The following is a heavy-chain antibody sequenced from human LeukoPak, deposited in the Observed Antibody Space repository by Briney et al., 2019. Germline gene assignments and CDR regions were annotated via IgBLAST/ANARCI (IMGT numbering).Heavy chain of an antibody. J-gene: IGHJ4*02. D-gene: IGHD3-22*01. Sequence: GGSLRLSCAASGFSVSRYGMHWVRQAPGKGLEWVAVFWAHGRNQYYADSVRGRFTISRDTSANMVYLQMSSLRAEDTAVYYCARDDDSSSHYSLFEYWGQGTRVTVSS. CDR2: FWAHGRNQ. V-gene: IGHV3-33*01. CDR1: GFSVSRYG. CDR3: ARDDDSSSHYSLFEY.